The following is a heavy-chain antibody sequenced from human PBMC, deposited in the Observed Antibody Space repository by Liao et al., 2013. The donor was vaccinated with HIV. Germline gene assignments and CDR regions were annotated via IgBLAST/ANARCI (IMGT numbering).Heavy chain of an antibody. D-gene: IGHD1-26*01. V-gene: IGHV4-34*01. J-gene: IGHJ6*03. Sequence: QVQLQQWGAGLLKPSETLSLTCAVYGGSFSGYYWSWIRQPPREGAWSGLGKVNHSGSTNYNPSLQSRVTISADTSKNQFSLRLSSVTAADTAVYYCARVYSGTFEYYYHYYMDVWGKGPTVTVSS. CDR2: VNHSGST. CDR3: ARVYSGTFEYYYHYYMDV. CDR1: GGSFSGYY.